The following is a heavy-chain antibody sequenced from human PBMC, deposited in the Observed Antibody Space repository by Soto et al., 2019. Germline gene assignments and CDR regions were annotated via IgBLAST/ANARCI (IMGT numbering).Heavy chain of an antibody. D-gene: IGHD2-15*01. CDR1: GFTFRSYW. CDR3: ARYSNRDV. J-gene: IGHJ6*03. Sequence: EVQVVESGGGLVQPGGSLRLSCAASGFTFRSYWMSWARQAPGNGLEWVANINEDGSGQNYVDSVKSRFTISIDNAKSSLYLQMNSLRDEGTAVYYCARYSNRDVWGKGTTVTVAS. CDR2: INEDGSGQ. V-gene: IGHV3-7*01.